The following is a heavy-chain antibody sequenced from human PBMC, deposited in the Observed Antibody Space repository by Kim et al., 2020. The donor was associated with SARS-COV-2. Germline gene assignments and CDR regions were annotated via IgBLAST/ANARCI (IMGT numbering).Heavy chain of an antibody. CDR1: GFTFSSYA. J-gene: IGHJ4*02. Sequence: GGSLRLSCAASGFTFSSYAMSWVRQAPGKGLEWVSAISGSGGSTYYADSVKGRFTISRDNSKNTLYLQMNSLRAEDTAVYYCANTPGSSLLAYCGGDCYLGIDYWGQGTLVTVSS. CDR2: ISGSGGST. V-gene: IGHV3-23*01. CDR3: ANTPGSSLLAYCGGDCYLGIDY. D-gene: IGHD2-21*02.